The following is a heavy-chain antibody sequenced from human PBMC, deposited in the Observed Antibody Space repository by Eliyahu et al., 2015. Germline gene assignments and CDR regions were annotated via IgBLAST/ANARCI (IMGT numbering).Heavy chain of an antibody. CDR3: ARSTHQHYYDSSGYYYYYGMDV. CDR1: GGTFSSYA. CDR2: IIPIFGTA. J-gene: IGHJ6*02. D-gene: IGHD3-22*01. Sequence: QVQLVQSGAEVKKPGSSVKVSCKASGGTFSSYAISWVRQAPGQGLEWMGGIIPIFGTANYAQKFQGRVTITADESTSTAYMELSSLRSEDTAVYYCARSTHQHYYDSSGYYYYYGMDVWGQGTTVTVSS. V-gene: IGHV1-69*01.